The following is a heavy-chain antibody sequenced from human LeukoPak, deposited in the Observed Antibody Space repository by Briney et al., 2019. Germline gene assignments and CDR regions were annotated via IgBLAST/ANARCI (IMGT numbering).Heavy chain of an antibody. CDR2: IYPGDSDT. V-gene: IGHV5-51*01. J-gene: IGHJ6*03. Sequence: GESLKISCKGSGYSFTSYWIGWVRQMPGKGLEWMGIIYPGDSDTRYSPSFQGQVTISADKSISTAYLQWSSLKASDTAMYYCARHPAGSSSWYYYYMDVWGKGTTDTVSS. CDR1: GYSFTSYW. D-gene: IGHD6-13*01. CDR3: ARHPAGSSSWYYYYMDV.